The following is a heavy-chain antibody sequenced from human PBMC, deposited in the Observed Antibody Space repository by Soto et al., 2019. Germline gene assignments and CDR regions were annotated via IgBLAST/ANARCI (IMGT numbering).Heavy chain of an antibody. CDR3: ARGADFSSGYSFDY. CDR2: LYYGRSV. Sequence: PSETLSLTCAVSGDSISSYYCMWIRQPPGKGLESIGYLYYGRSVNYNPSLKSRVTLSVDTSKNQFSLKLSSVTAADTAVYYCARGADFSSGYSFDYWGRGALVTVSS. V-gene: IGHV4-59*01. J-gene: IGHJ4*02. CDR1: GDSISSYY. D-gene: IGHD3-3*01.